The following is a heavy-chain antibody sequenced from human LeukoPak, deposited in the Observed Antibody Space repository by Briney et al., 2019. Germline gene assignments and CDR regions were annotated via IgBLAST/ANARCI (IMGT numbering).Heavy chain of an antibody. CDR1: GFTFDDYV. D-gene: IGHD3-16*02. J-gene: IGHJ6*02. CDR3: AKGSYDYVWGSYRLYYYYGMDV. CDR2: ISGDGGST. Sequence: GGSLRLSCAASGFTFDDYVMHWVRQAPGKGLEWVSLISGDGGSTYYADSVKGRFTISRDNSNNSLYLQMNSLRTEDTALYYCAKGSYDYVWGSYRLYYYYGMDVWGQGTTVTVSS. V-gene: IGHV3-43*02.